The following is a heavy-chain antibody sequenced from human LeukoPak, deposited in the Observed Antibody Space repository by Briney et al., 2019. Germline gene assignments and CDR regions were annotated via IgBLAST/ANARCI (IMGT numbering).Heavy chain of an antibody. CDR3: ARPSTAMVTKGVRNNWFDP. CDR1: GFTFSSYS. J-gene: IGHJ5*02. CDR2: ISSSSSYI. D-gene: IGHD5-18*01. Sequence: PGGSLRLSCAASGFTFSSYSMNWVRQAPGKGLEWVSSISSSSSYIYYADSVKGRFTISRDNAKNSLYLQMNSLRAEDTAVYYCARPSTAMVTKGVRNNWFDPWGQGTLVTVSS. V-gene: IGHV3-21*01.